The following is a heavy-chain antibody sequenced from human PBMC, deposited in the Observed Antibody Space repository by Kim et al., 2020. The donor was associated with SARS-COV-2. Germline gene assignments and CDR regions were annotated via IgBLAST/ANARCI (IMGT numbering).Heavy chain of an antibody. J-gene: IGHJ4*02. D-gene: IGHD3-16*01. CDR1: GFTFSSYE. CDR3: ASVSDFTFGGERSTDDYFDY. V-gene: IGHV3-48*03. Sequence: GGSLRLSCAASGFTFSSYEMNWVRQAPGKGLEWVSYISSSGSTIYYADSVKGRFTISRDNAKNSLYLQMNSLRAEDTAVYYCASVSDFTFGGERSTDDYFDYWGQGTLVTVSS. CDR2: ISSSGSTI.